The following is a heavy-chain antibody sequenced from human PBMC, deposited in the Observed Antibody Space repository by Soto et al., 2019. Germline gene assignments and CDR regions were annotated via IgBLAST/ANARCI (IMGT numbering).Heavy chain of an antibody. CDR3: ARGHYDFWSGYSPYYYMDV. CDR1: GYTFTSYD. V-gene: IGHV1-8*01. D-gene: IGHD3-3*01. Sequence: QVQLVQSGAEVKKPGASVKVSCKASGYTFTSYDINWVRQATGQGLEWMGWMNPNSGNTGYAQKFQGRVTMTRNTSISTAYMELSSLRSADTAVYYCARGHYDFWSGYSPYYYMDVWGKGTTVTVSS. CDR2: MNPNSGNT. J-gene: IGHJ6*03.